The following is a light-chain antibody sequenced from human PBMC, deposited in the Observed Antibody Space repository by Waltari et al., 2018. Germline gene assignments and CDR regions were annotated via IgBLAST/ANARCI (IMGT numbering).Light chain of an antibody. CDR3: QQYNTNSPWT. J-gene: IGKJ1*01. V-gene: IGKV3-11*01. Sequence: EIVLTQSPATLSLSPGERATLSCRASQSVSGCLAWHQQKPGQAPRLLIYDASNRATGIPARFSGSGSGTDFTLTISSLEPEDFAVYYCQQYNTNSPWTFGQGTKVEIK. CDR1: QSVSGC. CDR2: DAS.